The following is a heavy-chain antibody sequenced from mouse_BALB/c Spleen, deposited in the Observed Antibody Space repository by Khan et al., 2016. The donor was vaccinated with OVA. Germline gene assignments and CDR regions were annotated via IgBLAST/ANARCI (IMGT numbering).Heavy chain of an antibody. J-gene: IGHJ2*01. CDR2: ISTGGST. CDR1: GFTFSSYD. CDR3: ARGPYYCISPCYFDS. Sequence: EVELVESGGGLVKPGGSLKLSCAASGFTFSSYDMSWVRQTPEKRLAWVASISTGGSTYYPDSVKGRFTISRDNVRNILSLQLSSLRSEDTAMYYCARGPYYCISPCYFDSWGQGTTLTVSS. V-gene: IGHV5-6-5*01. D-gene: IGHD1-1*01.